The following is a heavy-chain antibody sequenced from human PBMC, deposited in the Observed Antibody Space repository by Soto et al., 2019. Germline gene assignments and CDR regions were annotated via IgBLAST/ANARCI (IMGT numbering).Heavy chain of an antibody. D-gene: IGHD3-9*01. Sequence: GGSLRLSCAASGFTFSSYGMHWVRQAPGKGLEWVAVISYDGSNKYYADYVKGRFTISRDNSKNTLNLQMNSLRAEDTAVYYCAKGAAPYYDILTGYEDYYMDVWGKGTTVTVSS. CDR1: GFTFSSYG. J-gene: IGHJ6*03. V-gene: IGHV3-30*18. CDR2: ISYDGSNK. CDR3: AKGAAPYYDILTGYEDYYMDV.